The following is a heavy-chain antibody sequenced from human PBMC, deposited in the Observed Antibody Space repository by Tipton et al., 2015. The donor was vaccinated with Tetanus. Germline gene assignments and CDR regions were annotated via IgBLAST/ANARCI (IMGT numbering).Heavy chain of an antibody. J-gene: IGHJ4*02. CDR3: AKSDGAQTSGWYPSLYFDF. CDR1: GGSITDKKYY. V-gene: IGHV4-39*02. D-gene: IGHD6-19*01. CDR2: IYFEGST. Sequence: TLSLTCTGSGGSITDKKYYWGWIRQAPGKGLEWIASIYFEGSTYYSPSLKSRLTLDVDTSQNVFSLRLASVTAADTAVYFCAKSDGAQTSGWYPSLYFDFWGQGTLVTVSS.